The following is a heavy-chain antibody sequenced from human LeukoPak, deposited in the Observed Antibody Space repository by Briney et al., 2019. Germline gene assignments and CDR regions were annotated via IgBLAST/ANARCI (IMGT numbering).Heavy chain of an antibody. D-gene: IGHD3-22*01. V-gene: IGHV4-61*02. CDR3: AREPYYDSSGYYPGDWFDP. Sequence: PSQTLSLTCTVSGGSISSGSYYWSWIRQLAGKGLEWIGRIYTSGSTNYNPSLKSRVTISVDTSKNQFSLKLSSVTAADTAVYYCAREPYYDSSGYYPGDWFDPWGQGTLVTVSS. J-gene: IGHJ5*02. CDR2: IYTSGST. CDR1: GGSISSGSYY.